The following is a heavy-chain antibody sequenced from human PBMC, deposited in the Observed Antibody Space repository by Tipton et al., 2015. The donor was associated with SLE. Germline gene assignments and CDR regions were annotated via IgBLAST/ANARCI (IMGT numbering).Heavy chain of an antibody. CDR1: GYSISSGYY. V-gene: IGHV4-61*02. CDR2: IYTSGNT. CDR3: ARRADGFDI. J-gene: IGHJ3*02. Sequence: TLSLTCTVSGYSISSGYYWSWIRQPAGKGLEWIGRIYTSGNTNYNPSHKSRVTVSADTSKNQFSLRLRSVTAADTAVYYCARRADGFDIWGQGTMVTVSS.